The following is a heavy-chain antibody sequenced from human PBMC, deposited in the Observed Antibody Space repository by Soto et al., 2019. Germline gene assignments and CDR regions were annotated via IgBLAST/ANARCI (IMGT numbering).Heavy chain of an antibody. V-gene: IGHV3-23*01. CDR3: AKGMFSSSPAAAGSFDY. D-gene: IGHD3-10*01. CDR1: GFTFSSYA. CDR2: IGGTDGKT. J-gene: IGHJ4*02. Sequence: PGGSLRLSCAASGFTFSSYAMSWVRQAPGKGLEWVAAIGGTDGKTYYADSVKGRFTISRDNSENTLYRQMSRLRAEDTAVYFCAKGMFSSSPAAAGSFDYWGQGALVTVSS.